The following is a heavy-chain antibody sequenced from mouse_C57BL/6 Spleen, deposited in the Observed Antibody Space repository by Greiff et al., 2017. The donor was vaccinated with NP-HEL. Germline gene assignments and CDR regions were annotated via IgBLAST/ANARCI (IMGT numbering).Heavy chain of an antibody. Sequence: EVQVVESGGDLVKPGGSLKLSCAASGFTFSSYGMSWVRQTPDKRLEWVATISSGGSYTYYPDSVKGRFTISRDNAKNTLYLQMSSLKSEDTAMYYCARADAVAPFAYWGQGTLVTVSA. D-gene: IGHD1-1*01. V-gene: IGHV5-6*01. J-gene: IGHJ3*01. CDR1: GFTFSSYG. CDR2: ISSGGSYT. CDR3: ARADAVAPFAY.